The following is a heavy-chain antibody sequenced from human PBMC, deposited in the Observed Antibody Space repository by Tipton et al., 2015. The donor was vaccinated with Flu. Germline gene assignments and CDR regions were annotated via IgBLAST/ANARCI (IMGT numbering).Heavy chain of an antibody. CDR2: LYTSGST. Sequence: LSCTVSGGSISSGSHYWSWIRQPAGRGLEWIGQLYTSGSTNYSPSLQSRVTMSVDTAKNQFSLKLSSVTAADTAVYYCARTRSGNYLDDAFDIWGQGTLVTVSS. J-gene: IGHJ3*02. CDR3: ARTRSGNYLDDAFDI. CDR1: GGSISSGSHY. V-gene: IGHV4-61*09. D-gene: IGHD1-26*01.